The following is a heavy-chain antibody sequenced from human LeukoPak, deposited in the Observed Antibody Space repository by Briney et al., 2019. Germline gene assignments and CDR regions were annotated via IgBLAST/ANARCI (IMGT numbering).Heavy chain of an antibody. J-gene: IGHJ5*02. CDR3: SLGGEVGGVRTNH. CDR2: IYSGGST. D-gene: IGHD1-26*01. V-gene: IGHV3-53*01. Sequence: PGGSLRLSCAASGFTVSSNYMSWVRQAPGKGLEWGSVIYSGGSTYYADSVKGRFTISRDNSKNTQYLQMNSLRAEDTAVYYCSLGGEVGGVRTNHWGQGTLVTVSS. CDR1: GFTVSSNY.